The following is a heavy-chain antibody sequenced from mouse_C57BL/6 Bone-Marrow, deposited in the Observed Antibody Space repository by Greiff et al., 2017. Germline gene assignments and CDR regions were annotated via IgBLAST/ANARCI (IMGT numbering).Heavy chain of an antibody. Sequence: VQLQESGAELARPGASVKLSCKASGYTFTSYGISWVKQRTGQGLEWIGEIYPRSGNTYYNEKFKGKATLTADKSSSTAYMELRSLTSEDSAVDFCARRGRFPYYFDYWGQGTTLTVSS. CDR3: ARRGRFPYYFDY. V-gene: IGHV1-81*01. CDR2: IYPRSGNT. CDR1: GYTFTSYG. J-gene: IGHJ2*01.